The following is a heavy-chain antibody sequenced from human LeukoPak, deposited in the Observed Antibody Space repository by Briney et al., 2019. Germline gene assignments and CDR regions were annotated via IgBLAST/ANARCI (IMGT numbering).Heavy chain of an antibody. V-gene: IGHV4-39*01. CDR3: ARPYSSSRYEGWFDP. J-gene: IGHJ5*02. CDR1: GGSISSSSYY. CDR2: IYYSGST. D-gene: IGHD6-13*01. Sequence: SETLSLTCTVSGGSISSSSYYWGWLRQPPGKGLEWIGSIYYSGSTYYNPSLKSRVTISVDTSKNQFSLKLSSVTAADTAVYYCARPYSSSRYEGWFDPWGQGTLVTVSS.